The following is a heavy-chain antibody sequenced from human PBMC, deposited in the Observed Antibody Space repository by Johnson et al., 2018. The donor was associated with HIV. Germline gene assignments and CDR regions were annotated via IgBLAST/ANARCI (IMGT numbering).Heavy chain of an antibody. V-gene: IGHV3-30*04. CDR2: IRYDGSNK. Sequence: QVQLVESGGGVVQPGRSLRLSCAASGFTFSSYAMHWVRQAPGKGLEWVAFIRYDGSNKYYADSVKGRFTISRDNSKNTLYLQMNSLRAEDTAVYYCARQYYGSGTDAFDIWGQGTMVTVSS. J-gene: IGHJ3*02. CDR3: ARQYYGSGTDAFDI. CDR1: GFTFSSYA. D-gene: IGHD3-10*01.